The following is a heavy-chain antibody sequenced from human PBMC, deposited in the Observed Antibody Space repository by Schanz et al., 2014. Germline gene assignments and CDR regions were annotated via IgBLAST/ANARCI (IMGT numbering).Heavy chain of an antibody. Sequence: VQLQESGPGLVKPSQTLSLTCTVSGDSISSGGYYWSWIRQHPGKGLEWIGYISYSGVTYYNPSLKSRVTISMHTSKNQFSLNLSSATAADTAVYYCARDRGHGDLPGDIWGQGTMVTVSS. J-gene: IGHJ3*02. CDR1: GDSISSGGYY. D-gene: IGHD4-17*01. CDR2: ISYSGVT. CDR3: ARDRGHGDLPGDI. V-gene: IGHV4-31*03.